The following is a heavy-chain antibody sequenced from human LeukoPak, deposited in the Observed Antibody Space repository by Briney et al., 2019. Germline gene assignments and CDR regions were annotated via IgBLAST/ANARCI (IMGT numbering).Heavy chain of an antibody. Sequence: PGGSLRLSCAASGFTFSSYAMHWVRQAPGKGLEWVAVISYDGSNKYYADSVKGRFTISRDNSKNTLYLQMNSLRAEDTAVYYCAKGYSYGPSAFDIWGQGTMVTVSS. CDR1: GFTFSSYA. V-gene: IGHV3-30*04. J-gene: IGHJ3*02. CDR2: ISYDGSNK. D-gene: IGHD5-18*01. CDR3: AKGYSYGPSAFDI.